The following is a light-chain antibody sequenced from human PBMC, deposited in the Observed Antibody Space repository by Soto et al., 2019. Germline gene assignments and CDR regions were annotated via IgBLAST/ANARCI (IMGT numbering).Light chain of an antibody. CDR1: QTISDW. CDR3: QQSYSTPPWT. CDR2: AAS. J-gene: IGKJ1*01. Sequence: DIPITQSPSTLSASVGDRVTITCRASQTISDWLAWYQQKPGKAPNLLISAASSLQNGVPSRFRGSGSGTDFTLTISGLQPEDFATYYCQQSYSTPPWTFGQGTKADI. V-gene: IGKV1-39*01.